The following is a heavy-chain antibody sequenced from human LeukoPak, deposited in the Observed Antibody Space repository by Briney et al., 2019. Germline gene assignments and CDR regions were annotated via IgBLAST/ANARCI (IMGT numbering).Heavy chain of an antibody. D-gene: IGHD1-26*01. V-gene: IGHV1-18*01. J-gene: IGHJ5*02. CDR1: GYTFTSYA. CDR2: ISASNGNT. CDR3: ARDLAGVVGVTAWFDP. Sequence: ASVKVSCKASGYTFTSYAISWVRQAPGQGLEWMGWISASNGNTNYAQKLHGRVTMTTDTSTNTVYMELRSLRFDDTAVYYCARDLAGVVGVTAWFDPWGQGTLVTVSS.